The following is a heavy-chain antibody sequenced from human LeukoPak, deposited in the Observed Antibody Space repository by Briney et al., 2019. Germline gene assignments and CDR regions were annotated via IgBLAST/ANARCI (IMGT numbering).Heavy chain of an antibody. D-gene: IGHD1-1*01. CDR2: IIPIFGTA. CDR1: GGTFSSYA. CDR3: ARGTTHYYYYMDV. J-gene: IGHJ6*03. Sequence: ASVKVSCKASGGTFSSYAISWVRQAPGQGLKWMGGIIPIFGTANYAQKFQGRVTITADESTSTAYMELSSLRSEDTAVYYCARGTTHYYYYMDVWGKGTTVTVSS. V-gene: IGHV1-69*13.